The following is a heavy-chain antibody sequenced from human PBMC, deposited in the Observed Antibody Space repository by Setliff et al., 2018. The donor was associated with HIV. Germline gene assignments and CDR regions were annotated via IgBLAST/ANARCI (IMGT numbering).Heavy chain of an antibody. D-gene: IGHD3-22*01. CDR3: ARAPNSPYYSNFWYADH. CDR2: LYPGDSDI. CDR1: GYSFTTYW. J-gene: IGHJ5*02. V-gene: IGHV5-51*01. Sequence: GASLKISCKTSGYSFTTYWIGWVRQMPGKGLEWMALLYPGDSDIRYSPSFQSQVTVSADKSIGTAYLQWNSLKASDTALYFCARAPNSPYYSNFWYADHWGQGTLVTVSS.